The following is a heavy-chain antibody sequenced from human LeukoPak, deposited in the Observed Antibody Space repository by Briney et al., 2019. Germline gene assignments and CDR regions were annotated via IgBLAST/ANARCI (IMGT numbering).Heavy chain of an antibody. CDR2: INHSGST. D-gene: IGHD3-10*01. J-gene: IGHJ6*03. CDR3: ARVDSSGYYYYYMDV. Sequence: SETLSLTCTVSGGSISSYYWSWIRQPPGKGLEWIGEINHSGSTNYNPSLKSRVTISVDTSKNQFSLKLSSVTAADTAVYYCARVDSSGYYYYYMDVWGKGTTVTISS. V-gene: IGHV4-34*01. CDR1: GGSISSYY.